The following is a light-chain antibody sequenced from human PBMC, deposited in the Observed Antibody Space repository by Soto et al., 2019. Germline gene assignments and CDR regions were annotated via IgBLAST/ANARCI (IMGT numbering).Light chain of an antibody. CDR1: QSISTW. CDR3: QQYNNFPYT. CDR2: KAS. Sequence: DIQMTQSPSTLSASVGDRVTITCRASQSISTWLAWYQQKPGRAPKLLIYKASSLQSGVPSRFSGSGSGTEFTLTISSLQPDDFAPYHCQQYNNFPYTFGQGTRLEIK. V-gene: IGKV1-5*03. J-gene: IGKJ2*01.